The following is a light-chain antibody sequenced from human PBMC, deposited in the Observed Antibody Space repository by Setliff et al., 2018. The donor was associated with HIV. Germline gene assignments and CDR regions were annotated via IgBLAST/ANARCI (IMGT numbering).Light chain of an antibody. CDR1: SSDVGGYNY. V-gene: IGLV2-8*01. Sequence: QSVLTQPPSASGPPGQSVTISCTGTSSDVGGYNYVSWYQQHPGKAPKLMIYEVSKRPSGVPDRFSGSKSGNTASLTISGLQAEDEADYYCCSYAGSRIFYVFGTGTKGTVL. CDR2: EVS. J-gene: IGLJ1*01. CDR3: CSYAGSRIFYV.